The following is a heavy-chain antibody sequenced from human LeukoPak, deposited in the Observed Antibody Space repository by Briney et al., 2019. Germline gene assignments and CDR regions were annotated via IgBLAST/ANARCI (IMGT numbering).Heavy chain of an antibody. CDR3: ARGAPDF. V-gene: IGHV3-23*01. J-gene: IGHJ4*02. CDR1: GFTFSSYA. Sequence: GGSLRLSCAASGFTFSSYAMSWVRQVPGKGLEWVSVISGSGDNTYYADSVKGRFTISRDNAKNSLYLQMNSLRTEDTAVYYCARGAPDFWGQGTLVTVSS. CDR2: ISGSGDNT.